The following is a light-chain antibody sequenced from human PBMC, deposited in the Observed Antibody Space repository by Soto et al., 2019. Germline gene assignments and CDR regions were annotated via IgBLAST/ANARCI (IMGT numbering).Light chain of an antibody. V-gene: IGKV3-15*01. Sequence: EIVMTQSPATLSASPGERATLSCRASQSVRSNLAWYQQKPGQAPRLLIFGASTRATGIPARFSGSGSGTEFTLTISSLQSEDLAVYYCQQYNNWPPWTFGQGTKVDNK. CDR2: GAS. J-gene: IGKJ1*01. CDR3: QQYNNWPPWT. CDR1: QSVRSN.